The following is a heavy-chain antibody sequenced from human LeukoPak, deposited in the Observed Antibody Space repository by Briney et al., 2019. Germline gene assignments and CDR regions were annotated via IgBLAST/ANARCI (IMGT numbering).Heavy chain of an antibody. CDR3: ARDPYPPQLIDY. CDR1: GFTFSLYA. J-gene: IGHJ4*02. V-gene: IGHV3-21*05. Sequence: GGSLRLSCAASGFTFSLYAMNWVRQAPGKGLEWVSYINSDSDDIHYADSVKGRFTISRDIAKNSLYLQMNSLRAEDTAVYYCARDPYPPQLIDYWGQGTLVTVSS. CDR2: INSDSDDI. D-gene: IGHD5-18*01.